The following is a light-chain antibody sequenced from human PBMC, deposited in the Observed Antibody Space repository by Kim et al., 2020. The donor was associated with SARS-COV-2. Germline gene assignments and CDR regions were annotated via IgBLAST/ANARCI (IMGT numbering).Light chain of an antibody. CDR2: DAS. CDR1: QSVSSN. CDR3: QHYNNWPPET. V-gene: IGKV3-15*01. J-gene: IGKJ2*01. Sequence: IVMTQSPATLSVSPGERATLSCRASQSVSSNLAWYQQKPGQPSRLLIYDASTRATGIPARFSGAGSGTEFTLTISSLQSEDFAVYYCQHYNNWPPETFGRGNKLEI.